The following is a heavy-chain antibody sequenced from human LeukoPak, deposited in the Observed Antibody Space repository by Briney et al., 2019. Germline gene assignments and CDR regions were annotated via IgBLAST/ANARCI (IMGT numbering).Heavy chain of an antibody. CDR1: GFTFSSYG. CDR2: ISGSGGSR. V-gene: IGHV3-23*01. Sequence: GGTLRLSCAVSGFTFSSYGMSWVRQAPGKGLEWVSGISGSGGSRFYTDSVKGRFTISRDNSKNTLYLQMNSLRAEDTAVYYCAKLREWELPDLFDYWGQGTLVTVSS. J-gene: IGHJ4*02. D-gene: IGHD1-26*01. CDR3: AKLREWELPDLFDY.